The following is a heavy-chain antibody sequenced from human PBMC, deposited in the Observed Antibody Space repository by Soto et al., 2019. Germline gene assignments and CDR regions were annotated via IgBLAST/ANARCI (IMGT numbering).Heavy chain of an antibody. CDR1: GFSLSTDDVG. V-gene: IGHV2-5*02. J-gene: IGHJ4*02. D-gene: IGHD6-6*01. CDR2: IYWDDDT. Sequence: SGPTLVNPTQTLTLTCTFSGFSLSTDDVGVGWIRQPPGKALDWLAVIYWDDDTRYSPSLKSRHTITKDTSKNQVLLTMTNMDPVDTATYFCARSKYSISSFDYWGQGALVTVSS. CDR3: ARSKYSISSFDY.